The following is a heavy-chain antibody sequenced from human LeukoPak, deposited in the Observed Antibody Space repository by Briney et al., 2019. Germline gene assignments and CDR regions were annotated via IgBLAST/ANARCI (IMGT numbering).Heavy chain of an antibody. CDR2: TYPGDSDT. CDR3: ARYPIVVVAAPSQKHFYHYYIDV. J-gene: IGHJ6*02. D-gene: IGHD2-15*01. V-gene: IGHV5-51*01. CDR1: GYSFTSYW. Sequence: GESLQISCQGSGYSFTSYWIGWVRQMPGKGLEWMGITYPGDSDTRYSPSFQGQVTISADKSISTAYLQWSSLKASDTAMYYCARYPIVVVAAPSQKHFYHYYIDVWGQGTTVTVSS.